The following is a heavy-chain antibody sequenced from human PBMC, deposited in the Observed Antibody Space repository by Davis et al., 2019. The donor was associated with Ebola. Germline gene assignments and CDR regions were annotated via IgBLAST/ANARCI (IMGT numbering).Heavy chain of an antibody. J-gene: IGHJ6*03. CDR3: ARDPPNAMPLYYMDV. CDR2: MSTTGQTI. D-gene: IGHD2-2*01. V-gene: IGHV3-11*04. Sequence: GESLKISCEASGFIFSDHHMSWIRQAPGKGLEWVAYMSTTGQTIYYADSVKDRFIISRDNAKSSLFLQMKSLRVEDTAVYFCARDPPNAMPLYYMDVWGNGTTVTVSS. CDR1: GFIFSDHH.